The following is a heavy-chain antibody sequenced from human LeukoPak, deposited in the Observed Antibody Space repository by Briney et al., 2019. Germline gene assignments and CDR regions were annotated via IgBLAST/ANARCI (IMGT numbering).Heavy chain of an antibody. CDR3: ATIGDRRTGELYRIDY. CDR2: VSYDGSNK. V-gene: IGHV3-30-3*01. J-gene: IGHJ4*02. D-gene: IGHD7-27*01. CDR1: GFTFSSYA. Sequence: PGGSLRLSCAASGFTFSSYAMHWVRQAPGKGLEWVAVVSYDGSNKYYADSVKGRFTISRDNSKNTLYLQMNSLRAEDAAVYYCATIGDRRTGELYRIDYWGQRTLVTVSS.